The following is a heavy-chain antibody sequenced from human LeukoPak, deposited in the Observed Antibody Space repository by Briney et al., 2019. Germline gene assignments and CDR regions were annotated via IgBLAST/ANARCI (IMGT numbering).Heavy chain of an antibody. Sequence: SGTLSLTCTVSGGSISSYYWSWIRQPAGKGLEWIGRIYTSGSTNYNPSLKSRVTMSVDTSKNQFSLKLSSVTAADTAVYYCASSLPPLGGDCYYDWGQGTLVTVSS. D-gene: IGHD2-21*02. V-gene: IGHV4-4*07. J-gene: IGHJ4*02. CDR3: ASSLPPLGGDCYYD. CDR2: IYTSGST. CDR1: GGSISSYY.